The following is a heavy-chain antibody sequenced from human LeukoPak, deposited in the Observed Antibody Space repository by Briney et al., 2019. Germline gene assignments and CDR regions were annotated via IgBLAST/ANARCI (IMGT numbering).Heavy chain of an antibody. V-gene: IGHV3-23*01. J-gene: IGHJ2*01. CDR2: ISGSGGNT. Sequence: VGSLRLSCAASRFTFSSYFMSWVRQSPGKGLEWVSVISGSGGNTYSADSVKGRFTISRDNSKNPLYLQMNSLSAEDTAVYYCAKDVPGGWWYFDLWGRGTLVTVSP. CDR3: AKDVPGGWWYFDL. CDR1: RFTFSSYF. D-gene: IGHD6-19*01.